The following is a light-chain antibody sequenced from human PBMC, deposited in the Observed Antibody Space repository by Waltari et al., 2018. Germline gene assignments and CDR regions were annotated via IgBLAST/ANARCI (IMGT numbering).Light chain of an antibody. V-gene: IGKV3-11*01. CDR1: QSVTRY. Sequence: SCRARQSVTRYLAWYQQKPGLAPRLLSYDTSNRATGIPARFIGSGSGTDFSLTITSLESEDFAVYYCQQRADWPLTFGGGTKVEIK. J-gene: IGKJ4*01. CDR3: QQRADWPLT. CDR2: DTS.